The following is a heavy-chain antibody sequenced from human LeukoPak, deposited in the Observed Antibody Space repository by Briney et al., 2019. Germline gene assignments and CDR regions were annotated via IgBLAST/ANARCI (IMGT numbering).Heavy chain of an antibody. V-gene: IGHV4-34*01. J-gene: IGHJ4*02. D-gene: IGHD3-9*01. Sequence: SETLSLTCAVYGGSFSGYYWSWIRQPPGKGLEWIGEINHSGSTNYNPSLKSRVTISVDTSKNQFSLKLSSVTAADTAVYYCARWDYDISYDYWGQGTLVTVSS. CDR1: GGSFSGYY. CDR3: ARWDYDISYDY. CDR2: INHSGST.